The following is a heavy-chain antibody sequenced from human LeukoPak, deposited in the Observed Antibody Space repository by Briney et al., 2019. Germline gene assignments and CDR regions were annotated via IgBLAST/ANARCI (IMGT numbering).Heavy chain of an antibody. CDR3: ARDAGYYYDSSGYYYGRGWFDP. V-gene: IGHV1-46*01. J-gene: IGHJ5*02. CDR1: GYTFTSYG. CDR2: INPSGGST. Sequence: GASVKVSCKASGYTFTSYGISWVRQAPGQGLEWMGIINPSGGSTSYAQKFQGRVTMTRDTSTSTVYMELSSLRSEDTAVYYCARDAGYYYDSSGYYYGRGWFDPWGQGTLVTVSS. D-gene: IGHD3-22*01.